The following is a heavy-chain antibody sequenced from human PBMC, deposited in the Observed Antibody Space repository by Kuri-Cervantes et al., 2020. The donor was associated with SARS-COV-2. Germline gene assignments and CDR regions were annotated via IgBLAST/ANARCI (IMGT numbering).Heavy chain of an antibody. V-gene: IGHV3-11*05. CDR3: ARDLNGGSDY. D-gene: IGHD3-10*01. CDR1: GFTFSGYY. J-gene: IGHJ4*02. Sequence: GESLKISCAASGFTFSGYYMSWIRQAPGKGLEWVSYISSSSSYTNYADSVKGRFTISRDNAKNSLYLQMNSLRAEDTAVYYCARDLNGGSDYWGQGTLVTVSS. CDR2: ISSSSSYT.